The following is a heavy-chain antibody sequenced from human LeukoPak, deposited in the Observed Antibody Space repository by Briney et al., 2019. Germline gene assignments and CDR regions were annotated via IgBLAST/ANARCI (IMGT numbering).Heavy chain of an antibody. V-gene: IGHV3-23*01. CDR3: ARNAREVNTYYYDSSGYWDY. Sequence: GGSLRLSCAASGFTFSSYAMSWVRQAPGKGLEWVSAISGSGGSTYYADSVKGRFTISRDNSKNTLYLQMNSLRAEDTAVYYCARNAREVNTYYYDSSGYWDYWGQGTLVTVSS. J-gene: IGHJ4*02. CDR2: ISGSGGST. D-gene: IGHD3-22*01. CDR1: GFTFSSYA.